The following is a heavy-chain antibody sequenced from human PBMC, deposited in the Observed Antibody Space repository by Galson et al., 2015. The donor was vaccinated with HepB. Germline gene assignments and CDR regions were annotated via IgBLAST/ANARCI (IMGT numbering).Heavy chain of an antibody. D-gene: IGHD3-22*01. CDR3: ARDGAYYYDSSGYYHPLDY. V-gene: IGHV3-48*03. J-gene: IGHJ4*02. Sequence: SLRLSCAASGFTFSSYEMNWVRQAPGKGLEWVSYISSSGSTIYYADSVKGRFTISRDNAKNSLYLQMNSLRAEDTAVYYCARDGAYYYDSSGYYHPLDYWGQGTLVTVSS. CDR1: GFTFSSYE. CDR2: ISSSGSTI.